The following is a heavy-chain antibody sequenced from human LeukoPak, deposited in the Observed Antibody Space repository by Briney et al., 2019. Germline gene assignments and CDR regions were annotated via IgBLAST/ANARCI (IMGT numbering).Heavy chain of an antibody. Sequence: GGSLRLSCAASGFTFSSYSINWVRQAPGKGLQWVSSISSTSSYINYADSVKGRFTISRDNAENSLYLEMNSLRVEDTAVYYCAKTGGRGDPFDYWGQGTLVTVSS. CDR1: GFTFSSYS. D-gene: IGHD2-21*02. CDR3: AKTGGRGDPFDY. CDR2: ISSTSSYI. V-gene: IGHV3-21*01. J-gene: IGHJ4*02.